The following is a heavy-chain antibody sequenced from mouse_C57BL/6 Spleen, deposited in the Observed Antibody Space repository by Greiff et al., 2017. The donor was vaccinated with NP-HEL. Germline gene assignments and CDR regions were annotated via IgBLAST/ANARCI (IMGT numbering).Heavy chain of an antibody. CDR3: AGIYDYDEGFAY. CDR2: ISSGSSTI. Sequence: DVKLVESGGGLVKPGGSLKLSCAASGFTFSDYGMHWVRQAPEKGLEWVAYISSGSSTIYYADTVKGRFTISRDNAKNTLFLQMTSLRSEDTAMYYCAGIYDYDEGFAYWGQGTLVTVSA. D-gene: IGHD2-4*01. CDR1: GFTFSDYG. J-gene: IGHJ3*01. V-gene: IGHV5-17*01.